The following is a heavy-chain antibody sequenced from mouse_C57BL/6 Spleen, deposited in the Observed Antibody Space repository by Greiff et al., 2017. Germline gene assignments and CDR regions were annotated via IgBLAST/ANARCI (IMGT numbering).Heavy chain of an antibody. Sequence: VQLQQSGTVLARPGASVKMSCKTSGYTFTSYWMHWVKQRPGQGLEWIGAIYPGNSDTSYNQKFKGKAKLTAVTSASTAYMELSSLTNEDSAVYYCTRFPITTVVGSNYWGQGTTLTVSS. J-gene: IGHJ2*01. CDR3: TRFPITTVVGSNY. CDR2: IYPGNSDT. CDR1: GYTFTSYW. V-gene: IGHV1-5*01. D-gene: IGHD1-1*01.